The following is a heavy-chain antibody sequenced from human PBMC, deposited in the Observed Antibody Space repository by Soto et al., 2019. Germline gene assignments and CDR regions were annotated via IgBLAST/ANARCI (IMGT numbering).Heavy chain of an antibody. CDR1: GYTFTSYA. Sequence: ASVKVSCKASGYTFTSYAMHWVRQAPGQRLEWMGWINAGNGNTKYSQKFQGRVTITRDTSASTAYMELSSLSSEDTAVYYCARASGYENAARDDGGQGALVTVSS. D-gene: IGHD5-12*01. V-gene: IGHV1-3*01. CDR3: ARASGYENAARDD. J-gene: IGHJ4*02. CDR2: INAGNGNT.